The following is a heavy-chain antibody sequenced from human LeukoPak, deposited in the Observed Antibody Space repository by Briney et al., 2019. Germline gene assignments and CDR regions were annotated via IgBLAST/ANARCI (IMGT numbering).Heavy chain of an antibody. CDR3: ARVQKRQQLVDY. CDR2: IYYSGST. D-gene: IGHD6-13*01. Sequence: SETLSLTCTVSGGPISSSSYYWGWIRQPPGKGLEWIGSIYYSGSTYYNPSLKSRVTISVDTSKNQFSLKLSSVTAADTAVYYCARVQKRQQLVDYWGQGTLVTVSS. V-gene: IGHV4-39*07. J-gene: IGHJ4*02. CDR1: GGPISSSSYY.